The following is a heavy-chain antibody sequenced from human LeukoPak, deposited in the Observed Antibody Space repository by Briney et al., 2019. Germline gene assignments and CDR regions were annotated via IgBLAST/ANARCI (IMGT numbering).Heavy chain of an antibody. CDR2: INHSGST. Sequence: SETLSLTCAVYGGSFSGYHWSWIRQPPGKGLEWIGEINHSGSTNYNPSLKSRVTISVDTSKNQFSLKLSSVTAADTAVYYCARGEGGDYVWGSYRPKYFQHWGQGTLVTVSS. CDR1: GGSFSGYH. J-gene: IGHJ1*01. CDR3: ARGEGGDYVWGSYRPKYFQH. V-gene: IGHV4-34*01. D-gene: IGHD3-16*02.